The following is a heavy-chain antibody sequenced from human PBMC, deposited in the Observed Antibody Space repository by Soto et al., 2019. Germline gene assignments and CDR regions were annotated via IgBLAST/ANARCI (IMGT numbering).Heavy chain of an antibody. J-gene: IGHJ4*02. V-gene: IGHV3-74*01. Sequence: GGSLRLSCAASGITFSSYWMHWARQAPGKGLVWVSRIKSDGSSTSYADSVKGRFTISRDNAKNTLYLQMNSLRVEDTAVYYCAREACSGGNCFYFGPDYWGQGTLVTVSS. CDR3: AREACSGGNCFYFGPDY. D-gene: IGHD2-15*01. CDR1: GITFSSYW. CDR2: IKSDGSST.